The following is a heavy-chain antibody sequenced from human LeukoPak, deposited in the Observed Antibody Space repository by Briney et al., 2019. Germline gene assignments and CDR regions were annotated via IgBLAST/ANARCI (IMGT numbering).Heavy chain of an antibody. D-gene: IGHD6-13*01. CDR1: GGSISSYY. CDR3: ARVKYSSSWPYYYYYMDV. V-gene: IGHV4-38-2*02. CDR2: IYHSGST. Sequence: SETLSLTCTVSGGSISSYYWGWIRQPPGKGLEWIGSIYHSGSTYYNPSLKSRVTISVDTSKNQFSLKLSSVTAADTAVYYCARVKYSSSWPYYYYYMDVWGKGTTVTVSS. J-gene: IGHJ6*03.